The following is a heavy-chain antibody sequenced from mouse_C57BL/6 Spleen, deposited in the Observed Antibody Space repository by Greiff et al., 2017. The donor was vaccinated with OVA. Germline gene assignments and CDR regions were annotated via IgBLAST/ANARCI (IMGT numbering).Heavy chain of an antibody. CDR1: GFSLTSYA. CDR2: IWTGGGT. CDR3: ARISRAMDY. J-gene: IGHJ4*01. V-gene: IGHV2-9-1*01. Sequence: VQRVESGPGLVAPSQSLSITCTVSGFSLTSYAISWVRQPPGKGLEWLGAIWTGGGTNYKSTLKAGLSISKDNSKSQVFLKMNSLQTDDTARYYCARISRAMDYWGQGTSVTVSS.